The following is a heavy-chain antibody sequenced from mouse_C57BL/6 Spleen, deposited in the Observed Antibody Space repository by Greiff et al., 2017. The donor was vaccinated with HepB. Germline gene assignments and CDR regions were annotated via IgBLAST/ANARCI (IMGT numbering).Heavy chain of an antibody. D-gene: IGHD1-1*01. CDR3: ARRYYGSSHWYFDV. CDR2: ISYDGSN. CDR1: GYSITSGYY. J-gene: IGHJ1*03. V-gene: IGHV3-6*01. Sequence: EVQRVESGPGLVKPSQSLSLTCSVTGYSITSGYYWNWIRQFPGNKLEWMGYISYDGSNNYNPSLKNRISITRDTSKNQFFLKLNSVTTEDTATYYCARRYYGSSHWYFDVWGTGTTVTVSS.